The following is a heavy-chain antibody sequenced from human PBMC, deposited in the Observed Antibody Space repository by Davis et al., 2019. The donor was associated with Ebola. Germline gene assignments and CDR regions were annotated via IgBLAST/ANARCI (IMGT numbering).Heavy chain of an antibody. D-gene: IGHD3-3*01. V-gene: IGHV5-51*01. CDR2: IYPGDSDT. J-gene: IGHJ4*02. CDR3: ARRVFGVVMLFDY. CDR1: GYSFTSYW. Sequence: PGGSLRLSCKGSGYSFTSYWIGWVRQMPGKGLEWMGIIYPGDSDTRYSPSFQGQVTISADKSISTAYLQWSSLKASDTAMYYCARRVFGVVMLFDYWGQGTLVTVSS.